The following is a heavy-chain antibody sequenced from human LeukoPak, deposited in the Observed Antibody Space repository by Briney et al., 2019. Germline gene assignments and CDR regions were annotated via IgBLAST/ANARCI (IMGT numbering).Heavy chain of an antibody. J-gene: IGHJ4*02. V-gene: IGHV1-69*05. CDR2: IIPIFGTA. Sequence: RASVKVSCKASGGTFSSYAISWVRQAPGQGLEWMGGIIPIFGTANYAQKFQGRVTITTDESTSTAYMELSSLRSEDTAVYYCARRAWDQPLGLVNYYDSSSGGYFDYWGQGTLVTVSS. CDR1: GGTFSSYA. D-gene: IGHD3-22*01. CDR3: ARRAWDQPLGLVNYYDSSSGGYFDY.